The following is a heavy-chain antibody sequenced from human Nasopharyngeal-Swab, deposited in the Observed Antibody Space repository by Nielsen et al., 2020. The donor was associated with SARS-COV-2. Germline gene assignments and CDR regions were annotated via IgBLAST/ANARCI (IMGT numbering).Heavy chain of an antibody. CDR1: GYTFTSYY. V-gene: IGHV1-46*01. CDR2: INPSGGST. J-gene: IGHJ3*02. Sequence: ASVKVFCKASGYTFTSYYMHWVRQAPGQGLEWMGIINPSGGSTSYAQKFQGRVTMTRDASTSTVYMELSSLRSEDTAVYYCARDPLGNSSSWYASYAFDIWGQGTMVTVSS. D-gene: IGHD6-13*01. CDR3: ARDPLGNSSSWYASYAFDI.